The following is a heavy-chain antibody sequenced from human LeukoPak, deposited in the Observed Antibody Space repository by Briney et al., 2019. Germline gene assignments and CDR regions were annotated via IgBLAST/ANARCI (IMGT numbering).Heavy chain of an antibody. Sequence: SETLSLTCTVSGGSISSYYWSWIRQPAGKGLEWIGRIYTSGRTTYNPSLRSGVTMSVDTSKNQFSLKLSSVTAADTAVYYCARGGYCGGDCLLGDDAFDIWGQGTMVTVSS. CDR3: ARGGYCGGDCLLGDDAFDI. D-gene: IGHD2-21*01. J-gene: IGHJ3*02. CDR1: GGSISSYY. V-gene: IGHV4-4*07. CDR2: IYTSGRT.